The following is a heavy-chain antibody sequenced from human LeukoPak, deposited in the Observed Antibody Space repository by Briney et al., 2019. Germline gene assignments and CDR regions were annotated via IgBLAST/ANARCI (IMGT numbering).Heavy chain of an antibody. CDR1: GYTFTDFY. J-gene: IGHJ4*02. CDR2: INPNSGVT. D-gene: IGHD3-9*01. CDR3: ARELTRRAIFTDY. V-gene: IGHV1-2*06. Sequence: ASVKVSCKASGYTFTDFYIHWVRQAPGQGLEWMGRINPNSGVTNYAQTFQGRVTMTRDTSINTAYMDLSRLRSGDTAVNYCARELTRRAIFTDYWGLGTQVTVSS.